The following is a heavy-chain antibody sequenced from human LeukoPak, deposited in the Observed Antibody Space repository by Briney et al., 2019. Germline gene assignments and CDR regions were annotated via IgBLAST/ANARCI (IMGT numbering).Heavy chain of an antibody. Sequence: PGGSLRLSCAASGFTFSSYWMSWVRQAPGKGLEWVANIKRDGSEKYYVDSVKGRFTISRDNAKNSLYLQMNSLRAEDTAVYYCARENLDYDILTGYYRGYYYYYYYMDVWGKGTTVTVSS. CDR1: GFTFSSYW. V-gene: IGHV3-7*01. J-gene: IGHJ6*03. D-gene: IGHD3-9*01. CDR3: ARENLDYDILTGYYRGYYYYYYYMDV. CDR2: IKRDGSEK.